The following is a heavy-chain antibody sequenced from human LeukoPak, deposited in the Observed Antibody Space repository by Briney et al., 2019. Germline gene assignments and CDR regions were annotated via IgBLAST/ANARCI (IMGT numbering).Heavy chain of an antibody. CDR2: IYSGGST. D-gene: IGHD6-19*01. CDR3: ARVISSGWYYFDY. V-gene: IGHV3-66*01. J-gene: IGHJ4*02. CDR1: GFTFSSYA. Sequence: GGSLRLSCAASGFTFSSYAMSWVQAPGKGLEWVSVIYSGGSTYYADSVKGRFTISRDNSKNTLYLQMNSLRAEDTAVYYCARVISSGWYYFDYWGQGTLVTVSS.